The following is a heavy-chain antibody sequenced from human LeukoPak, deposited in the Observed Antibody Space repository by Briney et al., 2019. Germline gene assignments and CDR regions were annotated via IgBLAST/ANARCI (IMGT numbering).Heavy chain of an antibody. J-gene: IGHJ5*02. CDR3: AREISGSGSDWFDP. V-gene: IGHV4-31*03. Sequence: SQTLSLTCTVSGGSITSDSYYWSWIRQHPGKGLEWIGYIYYSGSTYYNPSLKSRITMSVDTSKNQFSLKLSSVTAADTAVYYCAREISGSGSDWFDPWGRGTLVTVSS. D-gene: IGHD3-10*01. CDR1: GGSITSDSYY. CDR2: IYYSGST.